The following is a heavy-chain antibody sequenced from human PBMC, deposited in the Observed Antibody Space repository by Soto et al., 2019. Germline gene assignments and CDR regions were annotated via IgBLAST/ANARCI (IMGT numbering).Heavy chain of an antibody. CDR1: GGSISSSSYY. J-gene: IGHJ4*02. D-gene: IGHD3-16*02. Sequence: QLQLQESGPGLVKPSETLSLTCTVSGGSISSSSYYWGWIRQPPGKGLEWIGSIYYSGSTYYNPSLKSRVTISVDTSKRQFSLKLSSVTAADTAVYYCARHRGDYDYVWGSYRSTIYFDYWGQGTLVTVSS. CDR2: IYYSGST. CDR3: ARHRGDYDYVWGSYRSTIYFDY. V-gene: IGHV4-39*01.